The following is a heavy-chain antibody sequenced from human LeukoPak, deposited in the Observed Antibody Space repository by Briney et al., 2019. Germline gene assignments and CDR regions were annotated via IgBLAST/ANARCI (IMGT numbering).Heavy chain of an antibody. J-gene: IGHJ4*02. V-gene: IGHV3-30*02. CDR1: GFTFSSYG. D-gene: IGHD3-10*01. Sequence: GGSLRLSCAASGFTFSSYGMHWVRQAPGTGLEWVAFTRYDGKNKDCADSVKGRFTISRDNSKNTLFLQVSSLRGEDSAIYYCARDNYGWAFDYWGQGALVTASS. CDR3: ARDNYGWAFDY. CDR2: TRYDGKNK.